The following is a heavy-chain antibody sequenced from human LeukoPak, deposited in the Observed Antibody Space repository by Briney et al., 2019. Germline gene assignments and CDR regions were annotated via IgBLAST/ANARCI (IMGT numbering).Heavy chain of an antibody. CDR2: IKQDGSEK. Sequence: GGSLRLSCAASGFTFSSYWMSWVRQAPGKGLEWVAHIKQDGSEKYYVDSVKGRFTISRDNAKNSVYLQMNSLRAEDTAVYYCAKDPLMTTVTTRLDYWGQGTLVTVSS. V-gene: IGHV3-7*03. D-gene: IGHD4-17*01. CDR1: GFTFSSYW. CDR3: AKDPLMTTVTTRLDY. J-gene: IGHJ4*02.